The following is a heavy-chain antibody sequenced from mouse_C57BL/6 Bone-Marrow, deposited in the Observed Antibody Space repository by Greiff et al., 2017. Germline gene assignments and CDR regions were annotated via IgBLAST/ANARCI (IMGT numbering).Heavy chain of an antibody. CDR2: ISYDGSN. V-gene: IGHV3-6*01. CDR3: AREGVRSSSRGPYFDY. D-gene: IGHD1-1*01. CDR1: GYSITSGYY. J-gene: IGHJ2*01. Sequence: EVQLQQSGPGLVKPSQSLSLTCSVTGYSITSGYYWTWIRQFPGNKLEWMGYISYDGSNNYNPSLKKRIPITRDTSKNQFFLKLNSLTTEDTATYYWAREGVRSSSRGPYFDYWGQGTTLTVSS.